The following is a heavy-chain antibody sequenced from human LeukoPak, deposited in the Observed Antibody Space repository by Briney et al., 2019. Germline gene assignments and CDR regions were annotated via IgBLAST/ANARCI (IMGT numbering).Heavy chain of an antibody. D-gene: IGHD3-22*01. J-gene: IGHJ4*02. CDR2: INHSGST. V-gene: IGHV4-34*01. CDR3: ASGPQTGGYYDSSGYSDY. Sequence: SETLSLTCAVYGGSFSGYYWSWIRQPPGKGLEWIGEINHSGSTNYNPFLKSRVTISVDTSKNQFSLKLSSVTAADTAVYYCASGPQTGGYYDSSGYSDYWGQGTLVTVSS. CDR1: GGSFSGYY.